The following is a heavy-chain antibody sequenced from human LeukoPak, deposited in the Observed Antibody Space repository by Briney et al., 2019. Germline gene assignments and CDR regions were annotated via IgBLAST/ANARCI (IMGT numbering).Heavy chain of an antibody. D-gene: IGHD4/OR15-4a*01. CDR3: AKDLHDYGNYVGWFDS. J-gene: IGHJ5*01. V-gene: IGHV3-23*01. CDR2: ISGSGGNT. CDR1: GFTFSSHA. Sequence: GGSLRLPCVASGFTFSSHAMDWVRQAPGKGLGWVSAISGSGGNTYYADSVKGRFTISRDHSKTTLFLQMNSLTAEDTAVYYCAKDLHDYGNYVGWFDSWGQGTLVTVSS.